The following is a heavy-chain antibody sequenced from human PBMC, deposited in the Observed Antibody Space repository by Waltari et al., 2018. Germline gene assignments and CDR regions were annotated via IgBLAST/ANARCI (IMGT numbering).Heavy chain of an antibody. CDR2: ISGRGGSA. V-gene: IGHV3-23*01. Sequence: EVQLLQSGGGFVQPGGSARLSCAATGFSFSYFAMSWVRQAPGKGLEWVADISGRGGSASYAGFVGGRFTISRDNSKDILYLDMERLRVDDTATYFCAKDRTTAYYFDSWGQGTLLSVSS. D-gene: IGHD4-17*01. J-gene: IGHJ4*02. CDR3: AKDRTTAYYFDS. CDR1: GFSFSYFA.